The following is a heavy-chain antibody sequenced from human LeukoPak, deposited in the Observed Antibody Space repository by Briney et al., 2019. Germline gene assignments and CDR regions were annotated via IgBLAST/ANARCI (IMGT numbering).Heavy chain of an antibody. CDR2: IDPNSGVT. Sequence: GSVKVSCKASRYTFTGYYIHWVRQAPGQGLEWMGWIDPNSGVTNYAQKFQGRVTMTRDTSINTAYMELNRLRFDDTAVYYCARGSGYCSSTSCYDPFDYWGQGTLVTVSS. V-gene: IGHV1-2*02. CDR1: RYTFTGYY. D-gene: IGHD2-2*01. CDR3: ARGSGYCSSTSCYDPFDY. J-gene: IGHJ4*02.